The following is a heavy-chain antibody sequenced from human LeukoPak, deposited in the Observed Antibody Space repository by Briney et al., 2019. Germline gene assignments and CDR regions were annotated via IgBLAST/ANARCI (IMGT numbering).Heavy chain of an antibody. CDR3: ARVAGPGAFDI. J-gene: IGHJ3*02. D-gene: IGHD6-19*01. Sequence: GGSLRLSCVASGFTLSSNWMHWVRQALGKGLVWLSRINGVGSSTPYADSVKGRFTISRDNAKNTLYLQMNSLRAEDTAVYYCARVAGPGAFDIWGQGTMVTVSS. V-gene: IGHV3-74*01. CDR1: GFTLSSNW. CDR2: INGVGSST.